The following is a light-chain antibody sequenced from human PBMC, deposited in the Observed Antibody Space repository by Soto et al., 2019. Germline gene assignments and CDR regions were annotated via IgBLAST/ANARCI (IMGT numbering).Light chain of an antibody. CDR1: QTVRSNY. CDR3: QQYTRSPFT. CDR2: GVS. V-gene: IGKV3-20*01. J-gene: IGKJ2*01. Sequence: DIVLTQSPGTLSLSPGERAILSCRATQTVRSNYLAWYQQKSGQAPRLLIYGVSSRATGIPERFSGSGSGTDFTLTISRLEPEDLAVYYCQQYTRSPFTFGQGTKLEI.